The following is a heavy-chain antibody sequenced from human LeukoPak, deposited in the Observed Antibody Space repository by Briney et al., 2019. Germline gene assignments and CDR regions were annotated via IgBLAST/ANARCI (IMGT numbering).Heavy chain of an antibody. CDR2: IYSSGHT. D-gene: IGHD6-13*01. V-gene: IGHV4-59*08. CDR3: ARHFSGAAAPLPFDY. J-gene: IGHJ4*02. Sequence: SETLSLTCTVSGGSISNYYWSRIRQPPGKGLEWIGYIYSSGHTNYNPSLKNRDTISVDTSKNQFSLNLTSVTAAGTAVYYCARHFSGAAAPLPFDYWGQGTLVTVSS. CDR1: GGSISNYY.